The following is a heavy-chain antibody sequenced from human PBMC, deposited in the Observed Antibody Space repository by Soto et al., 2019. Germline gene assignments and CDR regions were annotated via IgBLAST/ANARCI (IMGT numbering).Heavy chain of an antibody. CDR2: IYYSGTT. J-gene: IGHJ4*02. V-gene: IGHV4-59*01. D-gene: IGHD1-1*01. Sequence: QVQLQESGPRLVKPSETLSLTCTVSGASTTDYYWSWIRQSPGKGLEWIGHIYYSGTTNYNPSLKSRVTISLDTSKNQLSLKLSSVTAEDTAVYYCATGGRGTGLGLDYYGQGTLVTVSS. CDR3: ATGGRGTGLGLDY. CDR1: GASTTDYY.